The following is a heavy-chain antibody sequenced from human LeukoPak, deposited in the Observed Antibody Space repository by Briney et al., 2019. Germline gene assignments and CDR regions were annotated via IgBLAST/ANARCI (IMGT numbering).Heavy chain of an antibody. CDR2: IYSGGST. CDR3: ARAARMGRFDY. D-gene: IGHD3-16*01. CDR1: GFTVSSNY. J-gene: IGHJ4*02. V-gene: IGHV3-66*01. Sequence: GGSLRLSCAASGFTVSSNYMSWVRQAPGKGLEWVSVIYSGGSTYYADSVKGRFTISRDNSKNTPYLQMNSLRAEDTAVYYCARAARMGRFDYWGQGTLVTVSS.